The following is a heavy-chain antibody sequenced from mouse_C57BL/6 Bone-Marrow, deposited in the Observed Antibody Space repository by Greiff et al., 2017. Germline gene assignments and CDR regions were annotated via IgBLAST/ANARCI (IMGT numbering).Heavy chain of an antibody. Sequence: QVQLQQSGAELARPGASVKLSCKASGYTFTSYGISWVKQRTGQGLEWIGEIYPRSGNTYYNEKFKGKATLTADKSSSTAYMELRSLTSEDSAVYFGARPIATIVVPEYFDVWGTGTTVTVSS. V-gene: IGHV1-81*01. J-gene: IGHJ1*03. D-gene: IGHD1-1*01. CDR2: IYPRSGNT. CDR1: GYTFTSYG. CDR3: ARPIATIVVPEYFDV.